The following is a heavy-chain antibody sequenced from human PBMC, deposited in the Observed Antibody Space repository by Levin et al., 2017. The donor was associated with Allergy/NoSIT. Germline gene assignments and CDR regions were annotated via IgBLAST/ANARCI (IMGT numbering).Heavy chain of an antibody. D-gene: IGHD6-6*01. CDR3: ARREYSGSFY. Sequence: GGSLRLSCAASGFNFGIYAMHWVRQAPGKGLEWVAVTSFDGTSSNYADSVRGRFTISRDNSKNTLFLQMNSLRTEDTAIYYCARREYSGSFYWGQGARVAVSS. CDR2: TSFDGTSS. CDR1: GFNFGIYA. V-gene: IGHV3-30*04. J-gene: IGHJ4*02.